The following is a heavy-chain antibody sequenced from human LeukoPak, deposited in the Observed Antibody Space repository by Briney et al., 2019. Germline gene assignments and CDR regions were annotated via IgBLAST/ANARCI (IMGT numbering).Heavy chain of an antibody. Sequence: SGGSLRLSCAVSDLAVTDNYMSWVRQAPGKGLEWVPLIFPNGNRHYADFVQGRFSISKDNVRNTLFLDMNTLRTEDTAVYFCARANPVYGDFDYWGQGTLVTVSS. CDR1: DLAVTDNY. J-gene: IGHJ4*02. CDR2: IFPNGNR. D-gene: IGHD4-17*01. CDR3: ARANPVYGDFDY. V-gene: IGHV3-53*01.